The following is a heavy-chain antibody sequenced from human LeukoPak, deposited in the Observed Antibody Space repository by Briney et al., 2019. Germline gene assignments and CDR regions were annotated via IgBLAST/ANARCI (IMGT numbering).Heavy chain of an antibody. J-gene: IGHJ4*02. Sequence: PGGSLRLSCAASGFTFSSYGMHWVRQAPGKGLEWVAVIWYDGSNKYYADSVKGRFTISRDNSKNTLYLQMNSLRAEDTAVYYCARLGSSLTKFDSWGQGTLVTVSS. D-gene: IGHD3-9*01. CDR2: IWYDGSNK. V-gene: IGHV3-33*01. CDR1: GFTFSSYG. CDR3: ARLGSSLTKFDS.